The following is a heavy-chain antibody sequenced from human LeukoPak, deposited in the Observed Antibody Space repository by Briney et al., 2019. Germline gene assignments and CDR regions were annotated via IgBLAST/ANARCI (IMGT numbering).Heavy chain of an antibody. CDR3: ARRGGPPLEYYFDY. D-gene: IGHD2-15*01. J-gene: IGHJ4*02. CDR2: ISSSGSTI. V-gene: IGHV3-48*03. CDR1: GFTFSSYE. Sequence: GGSLRLSCAASGFTFSSYEMNWVRQAPGKGLEWVSYISSSGSTIYYADSVKGRFTISRDNAKNSLYRQMNSLRAEDTAVYYCARRGGPPLEYYFDYWGQGTLVTVSS.